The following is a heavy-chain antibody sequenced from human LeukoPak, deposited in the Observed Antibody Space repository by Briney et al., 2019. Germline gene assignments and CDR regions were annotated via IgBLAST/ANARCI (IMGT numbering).Heavy chain of an antibody. J-gene: IGHJ4*02. Sequence: GGSLRLSCAASGFTFSSYAMSWVRQAPGKGLEWVSAISGSGGSTYYADSVKGRFTISRDNSKNTLYLQMNSLRAEDTAVYYCAKDFVSSSGWYSDYWGQGTLVTVSS. D-gene: IGHD6-19*01. CDR2: ISGSGGST. V-gene: IGHV3-23*01. CDR3: AKDFVSSSGWYSDY. CDR1: GFTFSSYA.